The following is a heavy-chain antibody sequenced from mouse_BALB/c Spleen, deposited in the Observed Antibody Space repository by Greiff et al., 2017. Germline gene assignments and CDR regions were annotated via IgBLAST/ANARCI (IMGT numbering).Heavy chain of an antibody. Sequence: EVQGVESGGGLVKPGGSLKLSCAASGFTFSSYAMSWVRQTPEKRLEWVASISSGGSTYYPDSVKGRFTISRDNARNILYLQMSSLRSEDTAMYYCARRDYYGSSYSWYFDVWGAGTTVTVSS. D-gene: IGHD1-1*01. CDR3: ARRDYYGSSYSWYFDV. CDR1: GFTFSSYA. J-gene: IGHJ1*01. CDR2: ISSGGST. V-gene: IGHV5-6-5*01.